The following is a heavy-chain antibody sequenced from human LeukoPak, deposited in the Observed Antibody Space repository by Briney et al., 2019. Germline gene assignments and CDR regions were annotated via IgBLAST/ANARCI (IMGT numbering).Heavy chain of an antibody. V-gene: IGHV3-30*18. D-gene: IGHD3-10*01. J-gene: IGHJ4*02. Sequence: GRSLRLSCAASGFTFSSYGMHWVRQAPGKGLEWVAVISCYGSNKYYADSVKGRFTISRDNSKNTLYLQMNSLRAEDTAVYYCAKDSPIWFGELYYFDYWGQGTLVTVSS. CDR1: GFTFSSYG. CDR2: ISCYGSNK. CDR3: AKDSPIWFGELYYFDY.